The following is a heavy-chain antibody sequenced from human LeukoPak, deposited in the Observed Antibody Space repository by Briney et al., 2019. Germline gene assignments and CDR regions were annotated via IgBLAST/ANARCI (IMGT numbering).Heavy chain of an antibody. CDR1: GGTFSSYA. J-gene: IGHJ4*02. D-gene: IGHD5-18*01. V-gene: IGHV1-69*05. CDR2: IIPIFGTA. CDR3: ARAPIQLWSGMVGFDY. Sequence: SVKVSCKASGGTFSSYAISWVRQAPGQGLEWMGRIIPIFGTANYAQKFQGRVTITTDESTSTAYMELSSLRSEDTAVYYCARAPIQLWSGMVGFDYWGQGTLVTVSS.